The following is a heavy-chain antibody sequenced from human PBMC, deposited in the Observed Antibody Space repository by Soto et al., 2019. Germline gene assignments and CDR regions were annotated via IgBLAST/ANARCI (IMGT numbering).Heavy chain of an antibody. CDR2: IKSKTDGGTT. Sequence: PGGSLRLSCAASGFTFSNAWMSWVRQAPGKGLEWVGRIKSKTDGGTTDYAAPVKGRFTISRDDSKNTLYLQMNSLKTEDTAVYYCTTDLFGYSGYDLARPLPYGMDVWGQGTTVTVSS. V-gene: IGHV3-15*01. D-gene: IGHD5-12*01. CDR1: GFTFSNAW. CDR3: TTDLFGYSGYDLARPLPYGMDV. J-gene: IGHJ6*02.